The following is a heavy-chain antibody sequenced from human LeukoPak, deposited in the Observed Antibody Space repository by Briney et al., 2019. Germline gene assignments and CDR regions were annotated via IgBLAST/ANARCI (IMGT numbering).Heavy chain of an antibody. CDR3: AREVPGSPNNWLDP. V-gene: IGHV4-34*01. Sequence: SETLSLTCAVYGGSFSDYYWSWIRQPPGKGLEWIGDIHHSGTTNYNPSLKSRVTISVDTSKNQFSLKLNSVTVADTAIYYCAREVPGSPNNWLDPWGQGTLVTVSS. CDR1: GGSFSDYY. CDR2: IHHSGTT. J-gene: IGHJ5*02. D-gene: IGHD3-10*01.